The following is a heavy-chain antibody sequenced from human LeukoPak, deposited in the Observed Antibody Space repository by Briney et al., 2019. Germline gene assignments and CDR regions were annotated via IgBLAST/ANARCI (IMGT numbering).Heavy chain of an antibody. J-gene: IGHJ4*02. CDR3: ARRITGTTSDSYDY. D-gene: IGHD1-20*01. CDR2: IYYSGST. Sequence: PSETLSLTCTVSGGSISSSSYYWGWIRQPPGKGLEWIGSIYYSGSTYYNPSLKSRVTISVDTYKNQFSLKLGSLTAADTAVYYCARRITGTTSDSYDYWGQGALVTVSS. V-gene: IGHV4-39*01. CDR1: GGSISSSSYY.